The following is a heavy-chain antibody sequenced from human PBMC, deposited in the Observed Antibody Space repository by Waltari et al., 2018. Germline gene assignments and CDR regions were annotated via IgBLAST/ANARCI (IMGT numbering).Heavy chain of an antibody. D-gene: IGHD3-22*01. CDR1: GFPFGDYA. Sequence: EVQLVESGGGLVQPGRSLRLSCAASGFPFGDYAMDWVRQAPGKGLEWVSGISWNSGSIGYADSVKGRFTISRDNAKNSLYLQMNSLRAEDMALYYCAKDSCYYDSSGCAFDIWGQGTMVTVSS. CDR3: AKDSCYYDSSGCAFDI. V-gene: IGHV3-9*03. CDR2: ISWNSGSI. J-gene: IGHJ3*02.